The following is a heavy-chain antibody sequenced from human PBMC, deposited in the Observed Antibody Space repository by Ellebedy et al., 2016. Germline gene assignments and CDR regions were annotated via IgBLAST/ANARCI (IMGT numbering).Heavy chain of an antibody. CDR1: GGSVSSGSYY. D-gene: IGHD6-6*01. V-gene: IGHV4-61*01. J-gene: IGHJ6*02. CDR2: IYYSGST. CDR3: ARSIAALFVYGMDV. Sequence: GSLRLXXTVSGGSVSSGSYYWSWIRQPPGKGLEWIGYIYYSGSTNYNPSLKSRVTISVDTSKNQFSLKLSSVTAADTAVYYCARSIAALFVYGMDVWGQGTTVTVSS.